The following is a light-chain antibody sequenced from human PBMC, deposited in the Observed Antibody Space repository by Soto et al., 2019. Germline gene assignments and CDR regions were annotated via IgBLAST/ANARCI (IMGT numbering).Light chain of an antibody. Sequence: IQMTQSPSSLSASVGDRVTITCRASQSISSYLNWYQQKPGKAPKLLIYAASSLQSGVPSRFSGSGSGTDFTLTISSLEPEDFAVYYCQQRSNWPQFGQGTKV. V-gene: IGKV1-39*01. CDR2: AAS. CDR3: QQRSNWPQ. CDR1: QSISSY. J-gene: IGKJ1*01.